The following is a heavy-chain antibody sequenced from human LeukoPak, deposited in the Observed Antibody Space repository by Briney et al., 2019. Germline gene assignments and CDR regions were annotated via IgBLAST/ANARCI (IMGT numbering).Heavy chain of an antibody. CDR2: IYYSGST. J-gene: IGHJ3*02. CDR3: AREISGGDAFDI. D-gene: IGHD6-19*01. Sequence: KSSETLSLTCTVSGGSISTYYWTWIRQPPGKGLEWIGYIYYSGSTYYNPSLKSRVTISVDTSKNQFSLKLSSVTAADTAVYYCAREISGGDAFDIWGQGTMVTVSS. V-gene: IGHV4-59*12. CDR1: GGSISTYY.